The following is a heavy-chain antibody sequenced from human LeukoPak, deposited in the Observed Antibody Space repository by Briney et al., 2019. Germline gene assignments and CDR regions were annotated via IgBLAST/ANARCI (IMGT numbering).Heavy chain of an antibody. CDR2: VNGDGTTT. J-gene: IGHJ4*02. CDR1: GVTFSSYW. CDR3: ARAGQWLPLNY. D-gene: IGHD6-19*01. V-gene: IGHV3-74*01. Sequence: GGSLRLSCAASGVTFSSYWMHWVRQVPGKGLVWVSRVNGDGTTTTNADSVKGRFTISRDNAKTTLYLQMNSLRAEDTAVYYCARAGQWLPLNYWGQGTLVTVSS.